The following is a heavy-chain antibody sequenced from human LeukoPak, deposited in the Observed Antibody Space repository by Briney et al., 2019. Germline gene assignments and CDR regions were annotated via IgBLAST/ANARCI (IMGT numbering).Heavy chain of an antibody. D-gene: IGHD5-18*01. CDR3: ARGTWIHLWERGAFDI. CDR1: GFNFNSYN. Sequence: GGSLRLSCAASGFNFNSYNMNWVRQAPGEGLEWVSSISSSSDYIYYADSVKGRFTISRDNAKNSLYLQMNSLRAEDTAVYYCARGTWIHLWERGAFDIWGQGTMVTVSS. CDR2: ISSSSDYI. V-gene: IGHV3-21*01. J-gene: IGHJ3*02.